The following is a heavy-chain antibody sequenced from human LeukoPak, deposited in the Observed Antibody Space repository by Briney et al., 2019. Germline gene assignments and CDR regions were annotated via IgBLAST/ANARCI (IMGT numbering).Heavy chain of an antibody. CDR1: GFTFSNYG. J-gene: IGHJ4*02. CDR3: AKQTLSSGLDY. D-gene: IGHD6-19*01. V-gene: IGHV3-30*18. CDR2: ISSDISYK. Sequence: PGGSLRLSCAASGFTFSNYGMHWVRQAPGKGLEWVAVISSDISYKSYADSVKGRFSISRDNSKNTLYLQMDSLRAEDTAVYYCAKQTLSSGLDYWGQGTLVTVSS.